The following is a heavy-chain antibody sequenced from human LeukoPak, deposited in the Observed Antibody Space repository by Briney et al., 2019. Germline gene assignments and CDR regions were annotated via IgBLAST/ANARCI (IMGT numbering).Heavy chain of an antibody. D-gene: IGHD1-26*01. CDR1: GFTFSSNW. Sequence: GGSLRLSCAASGFTFSSNWMHWVRQAPGKGLVWVSRINEDGSTTNYADSVKGRSTIFRDNAKNSLYLQMNSLRAEDTAVYYCVRDLGGRSGHWGQGTLVTVSS. CDR3: VRDLGGRSGH. J-gene: IGHJ4*02. V-gene: IGHV3-74*01. CDR2: INEDGSTT.